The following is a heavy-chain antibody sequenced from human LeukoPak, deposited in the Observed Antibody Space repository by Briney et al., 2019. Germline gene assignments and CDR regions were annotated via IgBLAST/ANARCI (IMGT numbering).Heavy chain of an antibody. D-gene: IGHD5-24*01. V-gene: IGHV1-2*02. J-gene: IGHJ5*02. CDR2: INPNSGGT. CDR3: ARARGDGYNYAWFDP. Sequence: ASVKVSCKASGYTFTGYYMHWVRQAPGQGLEWMGWINPNSGGTNYAQKFQGRVTMTRDTSISTASMELNRLKSDDTAVYYCARARGDGYNYAWFDPWGQGTLVTVSS. CDR1: GYTFTGYY.